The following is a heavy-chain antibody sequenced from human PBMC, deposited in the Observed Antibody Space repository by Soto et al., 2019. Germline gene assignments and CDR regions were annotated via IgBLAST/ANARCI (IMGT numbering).Heavy chain of an antibody. CDR3: ARYYYESSGYFEGFDY. Sequence: QVQLVQSGAEVKKPGASVEVSCKASGYTSTTYGISWVRQAPGQGLEWLGWISAYNGNTNYAQKVQGRVTMTIDTSSNTAYMELRSLRSDDTAVYYCARYYYESSGYFEGFDYWGQGTLVTVSS. V-gene: IGHV1-18*01. CDR1: GYTSTTYG. D-gene: IGHD3-22*01. J-gene: IGHJ4*02. CDR2: ISAYNGNT.